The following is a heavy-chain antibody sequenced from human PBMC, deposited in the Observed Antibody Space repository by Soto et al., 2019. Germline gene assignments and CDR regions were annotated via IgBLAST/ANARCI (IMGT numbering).Heavy chain of an antibody. V-gene: IGHV3-73*02. Sequence: EAQLVESGGGLVQPGMSLKLSCAASGVTFSASGIHWVRQASGKGLEGVAHIKDQPNNYATEYAASVKGRFTISRDDSMYMAFLQTNNLKTEDTAVYFCTRQSARCEDWFDPWGQGTLVTVSS. CDR3: TRQSARCEDWFDP. J-gene: IGHJ5*02. CDR2: IKDQPNNYAT. D-gene: IGHD2-8*01. CDR1: GVTFSASG.